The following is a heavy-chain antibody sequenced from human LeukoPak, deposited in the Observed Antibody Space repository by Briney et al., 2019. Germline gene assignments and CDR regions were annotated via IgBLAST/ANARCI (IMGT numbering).Heavy chain of an antibody. CDR3: AREDRYSGSYAGWFDP. V-gene: IGHV4-4*07. Sequence: SETLSLTCTVSGGSISSYYWSWIRQPAGKGLEWIGRIYTSGSTNYNPSLKSRVTMSVDTSKNQFSLKLSSVTAADTAVYYCAREDRYSGSYAGWFDPWGQGTLVTVSS. CDR2: IYTSGST. CDR1: GGSISSYY. J-gene: IGHJ5*02. D-gene: IGHD1-26*01.